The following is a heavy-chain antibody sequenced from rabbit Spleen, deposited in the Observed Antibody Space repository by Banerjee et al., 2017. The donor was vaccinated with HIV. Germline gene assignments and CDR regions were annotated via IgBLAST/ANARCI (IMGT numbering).Heavy chain of an antibody. J-gene: IGHJ6*01. CDR2: IYAGDGST. CDR1: GFSFSSSDY. CDR3: ARDTGSSFSTYGMDL. V-gene: IGHV1S40*01. Sequence: QSLEESGGDLVKPGASLTLTCIASGFSFSSSDYICWVRQAPGKGLEWIACIYAGDGSTVYASWAKGRFTISKTSSTTVTLQMTSLTAADTATYFCARDTGSSFSTYGMDLWGQGTLVTVS. D-gene: IGHD8-1*01.